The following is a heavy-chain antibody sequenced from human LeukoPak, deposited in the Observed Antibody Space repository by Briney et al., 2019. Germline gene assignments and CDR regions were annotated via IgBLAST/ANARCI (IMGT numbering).Heavy chain of an antibody. D-gene: IGHD2-8*02. CDR2: IYSGGST. V-gene: IGHV3-53*01. CDR3: ARIISSWYNWFDP. CDR1: GFTVSSNY. Sequence: PGGSLRLSCAASGFTVSSNYMSWVRQAPGKGLEWVSVIYSGGSTYYADSVKGRFTISRDNSENTLYLQMNSLRAEDTAVYYCARIISSWYNWFDPWGQGTLVTVSS. J-gene: IGHJ5*02.